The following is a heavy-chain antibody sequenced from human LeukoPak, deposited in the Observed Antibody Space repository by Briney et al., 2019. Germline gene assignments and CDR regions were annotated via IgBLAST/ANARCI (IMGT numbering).Heavy chain of an antibody. J-gene: IGHJ3*02. CDR3: AKGALLWFPDAFDI. Sequence: GGSLRLSCAASGFTFRSYAIYWVRQAPGKGLEWVSGISGSGGDTYFADSVKGRFTISRDNSKNTLYLQMNSLRAEDTAVYYCAKGALLWFPDAFDIWGQGTMVTVSS. V-gene: IGHV3-23*01. CDR2: ISGSGGDT. D-gene: IGHD3-10*01. CDR1: GFTFRSYA.